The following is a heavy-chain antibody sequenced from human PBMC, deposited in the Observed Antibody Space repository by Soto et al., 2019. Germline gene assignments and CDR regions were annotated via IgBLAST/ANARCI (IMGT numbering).Heavy chain of an antibody. J-gene: IGHJ3*02. D-gene: IGHD3-22*01. CDR3: ARKRRRNYYDSSGYYLDAFDI. V-gene: IGHV4-34*01. CDR1: GGSFRGYY. CDR2: INHSGST. Sequence: SETLSLTCAVYGGSFRGYYWSWIRQPPGKGLEWIGEINHSGSTNYNPSLKSRVTISVDTSKNQFSLKLSSVTAADTAVYYCARKRRRNYYDSSGYYLDAFDIWGQGTMVTVSS.